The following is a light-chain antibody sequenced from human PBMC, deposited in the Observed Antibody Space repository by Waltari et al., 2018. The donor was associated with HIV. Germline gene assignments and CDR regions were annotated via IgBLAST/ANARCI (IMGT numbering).Light chain of an antibody. J-gene: IGLJ1*01. CDR3: GTWDNSLGGYI. CDR1: GSNIGNNY. Sequence: QSVLTQPPSVSAAPGQKVTVSCSGSGSNIGNNYVSWYQQLPGTAPKPRIYETTKRPSGMSDRFSGSKSGTSATLGITGRQTGDEADYYCGTWDNSLGGYIFGSGTKVTV. V-gene: IGLV1-51*02. CDR2: ETT.